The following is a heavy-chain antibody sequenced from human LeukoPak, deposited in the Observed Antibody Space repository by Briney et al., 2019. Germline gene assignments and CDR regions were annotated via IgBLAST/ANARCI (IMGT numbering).Heavy chain of an antibody. CDR2: IYHSGST. CDR3: ARGGVGSGSYHYYFDY. Sequence: SETLSLTCTVSGYSISSGYYWGWIRQPPGKGLEWIGSIYHSGSTYYNPSLKSRVTISVDTSKNQFSLKLSSVTAADTAVYYCARGGVGSGSYHYYFDYWGQGTLVTVSS. J-gene: IGHJ4*02. V-gene: IGHV4-38-2*02. D-gene: IGHD1-26*01. CDR1: GYSISSGYY.